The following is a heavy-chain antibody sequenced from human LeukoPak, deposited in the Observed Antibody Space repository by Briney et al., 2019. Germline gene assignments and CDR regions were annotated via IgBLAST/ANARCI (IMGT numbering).Heavy chain of an antibody. V-gene: IGHV1-24*01. Sequence: ASVKVSCKVSGYTLTELSIHWMRQAPGKGLEWMGGFDPEDAKRIYAQRLQGRVTMTEDPSTDTAYMELSSLRSEDTAVYYCATDKRQYNILTAYFKAEYFQYWGQGTLVTVSA. CDR1: GYTLTELS. J-gene: IGHJ1*01. CDR3: ATDKRQYNILTAYFKAEYFQY. D-gene: IGHD3-9*01. CDR2: FDPEDAKR.